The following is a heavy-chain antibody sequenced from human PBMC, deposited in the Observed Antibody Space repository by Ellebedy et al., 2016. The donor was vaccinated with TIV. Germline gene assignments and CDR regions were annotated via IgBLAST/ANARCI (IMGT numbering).Heavy chain of an antibody. V-gene: IGHV1-2*02. D-gene: IGHD6-19*01. CDR2: INPNSGGT. CDR3: ASPAVAGTWYFDY. Sequence: ASVKVSCXASGYTFTSYGISWVRQAPGQGLEWMGWINPNSGGTNYAQKFQGRVTMTRDTSISTAYMELSRLRSDDTAVYYCASPAVAGTWYFDYWGQGTLVTVSS. J-gene: IGHJ4*02. CDR1: GYTFTSYG.